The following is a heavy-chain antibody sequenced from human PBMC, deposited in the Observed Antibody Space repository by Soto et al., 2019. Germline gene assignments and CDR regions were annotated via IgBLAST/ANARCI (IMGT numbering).Heavy chain of an antibody. CDR1: GGTFTSET. Sequence: QVQLVQSGPEVKKSGSSVKVSCKLSGGTFTSETISWVRQAPGQGLEWMGRIIPIRGTGNYAQKFQGRITLTEDKSKNTGYNEFSSPTSEDTGVYFFTRGEGSYKLGAVPFYYMDVWGNGTTVTVSS. V-gene: IGHV1-69*08. CDR3: TRGEGSYKLGAVPFYYMDV. J-gene: IGHJ6*03. CDR2: IIPIRGTG. D-gene: IGHD3-16*01.